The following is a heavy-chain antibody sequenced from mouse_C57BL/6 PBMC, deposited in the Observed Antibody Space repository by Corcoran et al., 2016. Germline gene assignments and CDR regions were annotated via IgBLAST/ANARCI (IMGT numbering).Heavy chain of an antibody. CDR1: GYTFTDYY. CDR2: INPNNGGT. J-gene: IGHJ2*01. CDR3: ARDDYVRYYFDY. Sequence: EVQLQQSGPELVKPGASVKISCKASGYTFTDYYMNWVKQSHGKSLEWIGDINPNNGGTSYNQKFKGKATLTVDKSSSTAYMELRSLTSEDSAVYYCARDDYVRYYFDYWGQGTTLTVSS. D-gene: IGHD1-1*01. V-gene: IGHV1-26*01.